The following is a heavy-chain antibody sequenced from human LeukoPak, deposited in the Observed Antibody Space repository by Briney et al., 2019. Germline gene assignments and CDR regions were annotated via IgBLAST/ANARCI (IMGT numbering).Heavy chain of an antibody. CDR2: IYHSGST. D-gene: IGHD3-10*01. Sequence: SETLSLTCSVSGGSISDFYWSWIRQSPGKGLQYIGYIYHSGSTNYNPSLKSRVTISVDTSKNQFSLKLSSVTAADTAVYYCARALYGSGSYQIAQGYYYYYYMDVWGKGTTVTISS. CDR3: ARALYGSGSYQIAQGYYYYYYMDV. CDR1: GGSISDFY. J-gene: IGHJ6*03. V-gene: IGHV4-59*01.